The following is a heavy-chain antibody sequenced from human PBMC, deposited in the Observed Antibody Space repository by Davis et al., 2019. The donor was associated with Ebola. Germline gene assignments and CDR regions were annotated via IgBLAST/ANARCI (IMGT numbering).Heavy chain of an antibody. V-gene: IGHV4-59*08. CDR3: ASAIVVSAPDAFDI. D-gene: IGHD5/OR15-5a*01. Sequence: SETLSLTCTVSGAPISRYSCTWIPQLPGKGLEWFGYVHYNGNSNFNASLKSPFTMSVDTSNNQFAPKLSSVTAADTALYYCASAIVVSAPDAFDIWGQGTMVTVSS. J-gene: IGHJ3*02. CDR1: GAPISRYS. CDR2: VHYNGNS.